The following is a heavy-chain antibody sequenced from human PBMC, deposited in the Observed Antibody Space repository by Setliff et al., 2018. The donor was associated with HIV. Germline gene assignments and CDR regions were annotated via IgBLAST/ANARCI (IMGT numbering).Heavy chain of an antibody. CDR1: GGSISSYY. Sequence: TSETLSLTCTVSGGSISSYYWSWLRQYPGKGLEWIGHISDGGSPKYNPSLQSRVTISLDTSKNQFSLRLTSVAATDTAVYYCARDDRCSGDTCYYYWGQGALVTVSS. V-gene: IGHV4-59*12. CDR2: ISDGGSP. CDR3: ARDDRCSGDTCYYY. J-gene: IGHJ4*02. D-gene: IGHD2-15*01.